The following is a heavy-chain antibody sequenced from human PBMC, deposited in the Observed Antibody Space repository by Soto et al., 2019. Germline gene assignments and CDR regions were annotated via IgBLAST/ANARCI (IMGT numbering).Heavy chain of an antibody. D-gene: IGHD4-17*01. CDR1: GGTFSSYA. CDR2: SIPIFGTA. V-gene: IGHV1-69*12. Sequence: QVQLVQSGAEVKKPGSSVKVSCKASGGTFSSYAISWVRQAPGQGLEWMGGSIPIFGTANYAKKFQGRVTITADESTSRAYMELSSLRSEDTAVYYCARHYGGNPGGYYYGMDVSGQGTTVTVSS. J-gene: IGHJ6*02. CDR3: ARHYGGNPGGYYYGMDV.